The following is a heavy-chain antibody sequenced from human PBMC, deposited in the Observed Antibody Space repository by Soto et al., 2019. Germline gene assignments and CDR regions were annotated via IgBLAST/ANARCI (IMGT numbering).Heavy chain of an antibody. D-gene: IGHD3-22*01. CDR2: IYPADSDT. Sequence: GESLKISCKGSGYNFTNYWIGWVRQMPGKGLEWMGIIYPADSDTRYSPSFQGQVTISADKSISTAYLQWSSLKASDTAMYYCARSPSDFDSSGYDYWGQGTLVTVSS. CDR1: GYNFTNYW. CDR3: ARSPSDFDSSGYDY. J-gene: IGHJ4*02. V-gene: IGHV5-51*01.